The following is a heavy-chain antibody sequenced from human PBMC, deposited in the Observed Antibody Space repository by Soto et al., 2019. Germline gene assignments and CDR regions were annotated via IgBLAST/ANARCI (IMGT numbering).Heavy chain of an antibody. D-gene: IGHD6-13*01. V-gene: IGHV3-23*01. Sequence: EVQLLESGGGLVQPGGSLRLSCAASGFTFSSYAMSWVRQAPGKGLEWVSAISGSGGSTYYADSVKGRFTISRDNSKNTLYLEMNSLRAEDTAVYYCAKGTRGEAAGINWFDPWGQGTLVTVSS. CDR1: GFTFSSYA. CDR3: AKGTRGEAAGINWFDP. J-gene: IGHJ5*02. CDR2: ISGSGGST.